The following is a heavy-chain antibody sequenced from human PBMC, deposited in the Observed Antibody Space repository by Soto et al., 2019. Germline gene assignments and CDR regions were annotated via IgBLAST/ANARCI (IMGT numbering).Heavy chain of an antibody. D-gene: IGHD3-22*01. CDR1: GFTFTNAW. Sequence: PGGSLRLSCGTTGFTFTNAWMNWVRLTPGNGLEWVGRIKSKSDGETAEYAAPVKGRFIISRDDSTDTLYLEMNSLTSEDSAVYYWTKIVLVPFDHWGQGVLVTVSS. V-gene: IGHV3-15*01. J-gene: IGHJ4*02. CDR2: IKSKSDGETA. CDR3: TKIVLVPFDH.